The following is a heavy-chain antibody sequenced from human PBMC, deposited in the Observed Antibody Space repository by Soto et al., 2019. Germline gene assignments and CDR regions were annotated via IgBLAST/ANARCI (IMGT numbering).Heavy chain of an antibody. Sequence: QVQLQESGPGLVKPSETLSLSCTVSGGSISSYHWSWIRQTPGKGLEWIGYVHYSWGSNYNPSLKSRVAISLDTSKSQFSLKLTSVTATDTAVYYCARQGFGALHGRVDVWGQGTTVTVSS. CDR1: GGSISSYH. CDR3: ARQGFGALHGRVDV. CDR2: VHYSWGS. V-gene: IGHV4-59*08. D-gene: IGHD3-10*01. J-gene: IGHJ6*02.